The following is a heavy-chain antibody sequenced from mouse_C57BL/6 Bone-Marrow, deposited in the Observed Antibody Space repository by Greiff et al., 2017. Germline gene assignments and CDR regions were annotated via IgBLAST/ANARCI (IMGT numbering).Heavy chain of an antibody. CDR1: GFNIKDDY. J-gene: IGHJ2*01. Sequence: EVQLQQSGAELVRPGASVKLSCTASGFNIKDDYMHWVKQRPEQGLEWIGWIDPENGDTEYASKFQGKATITADTSSNTAYLQLSSLTSEDTAVYYCTLRNFDYWGQGTTLTVSS. V-gene: IGHV14-4*01. CDR3: TLRNFDY. CDR2: IDPENGDT.